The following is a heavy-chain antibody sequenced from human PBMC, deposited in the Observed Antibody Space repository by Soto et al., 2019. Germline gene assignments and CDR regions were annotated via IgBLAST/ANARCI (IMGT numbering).Heavy chain of an antibody. Sequence: EVQLLESGGGLVQPGGSLRLSCAASGFTFSSYAMSWVRQAPGKGLEWVSAISGSGGSTYYADSVKGRFTISRDNSKNTLYLQMNSRRAEDTAVYYCAKEDCGGGDCYGRDYFDYWGQGTLVTVSS. J-gene: IGHJ4*02. D-gene: IGHD2-21*02. V-gene: IGHV3-23*01. CDR1: GFTFSSYA. CDR3: AKEDCGGGDCYGRDYFDY. CDR2: ISGSGGST.